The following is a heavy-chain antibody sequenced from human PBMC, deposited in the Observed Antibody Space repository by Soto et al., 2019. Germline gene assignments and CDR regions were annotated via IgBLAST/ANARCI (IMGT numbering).Heavy chain of an antibody. V-gene: IGHV1-69*01. J-gene: IGHJ5*02. CDR2: IITIFGTA. Sequence: QVQLVQSGAEVKKPGSSVKVCCKASGGTLSSYAISWVRQTPGQGLEWMGGIITIFGTANYEQKFQGRVTITADESTSTAYMELSSLRSDDTAVYYCARGGSGYQNWFDPWGQGTLVTVSS. D-gene: IGHD3-22*01. CDR1: GGTLSSYA. CDR3: ARGGSGYQNWFDP.